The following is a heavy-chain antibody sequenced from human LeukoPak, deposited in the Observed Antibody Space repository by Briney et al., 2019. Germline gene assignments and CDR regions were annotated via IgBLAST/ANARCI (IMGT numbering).Heavy chain of an antibody. CDR3: ARTDDDILTGYRFDP. Sequence: ASVKVSCKASGYTFTGYYMHWVRQAPGQGLEWMGWINPNSGGTNYAQKFQGRVTMTRDTSISTAYMELSRLRSDDTAVYYCARTDDDILTGYRFDPWGQGTLATVSS. V-gene: IGHV1-2*02. CDR2: INPNSGGT. CDR1: GYTFTGYY. J-gene: IGHJ5*02. D-gene: IGHD3-9*01.